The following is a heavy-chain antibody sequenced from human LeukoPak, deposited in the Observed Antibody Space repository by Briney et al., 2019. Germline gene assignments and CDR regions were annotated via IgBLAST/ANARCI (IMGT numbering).Heavy chain of an antibody. CDR2: INHSGST. J-gene: IGHJ4*02. V-gene: IGHV4-34*01. D-gene: IGHD6-19*01. CDR3: ARGIGKNQPRKQRWYSSGWYIDY. Sequence: SETLSLTCAVYGGSFSGYYWSWIRQPPGKGLEWIGEINHSGSTNYNPSLKSRVTISVDTSKNQFSLKLSSVTAADTAVYYCARGIGKNQPRKQRWYSSGWYIDYWGQGTLVTVSS. CDR1: GGSFSGYY.